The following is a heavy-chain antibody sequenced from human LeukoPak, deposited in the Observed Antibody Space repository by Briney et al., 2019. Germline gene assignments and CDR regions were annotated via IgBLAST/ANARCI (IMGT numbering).Heavy chain of an antibody. CDR2: IYYSGTT. D-gene: IGHD6-6*01. CDR3: ARHFDSSASSSSLYNYFDP. J-gene: IGHJ5*02. Sequence: SETLSLTCTVSGDSISSSSYYWGWIRQPPGKVLEWIGTIYYSGTTSYNPSLKSRVAMSVDTSKNQFSLKLTSVTAADTAVYYCARHFDSSASSSSLYNYFDPWGQGTLVTVCS. V-gene: IGHV4-39*01. CDR1: GDSISSSSYY.